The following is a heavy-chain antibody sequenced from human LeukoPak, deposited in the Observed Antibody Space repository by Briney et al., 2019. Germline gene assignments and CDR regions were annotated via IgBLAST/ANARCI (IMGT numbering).Heavy chain of an antibody. CDR2: ISSSSSYI. CDR3: ARDPTAGYFDWLLYGDYFDY. V-gene: IGHV3-21*01. CDR1: EFSVGSNY. D-gene: IGHD3-9*01. J-gene: IGHJ4*02. Sequence: GGSLRLSCAASEFSVGSNYMTWVRQAPGKGLEWVSSISSSSSYIYYADSVKGRFTISRDNAKNSLYLQMNSLRAEDTAVYYCARDPTAGYFDWLLYGDYFDYWGQGTLVTVSS.